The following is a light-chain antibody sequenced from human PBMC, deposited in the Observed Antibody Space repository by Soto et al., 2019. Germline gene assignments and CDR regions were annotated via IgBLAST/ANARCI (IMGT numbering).Light chain of an antibody. CDR1: QSVRRNY. CDR2: GAS. V-gene: IGKV3-20*01. CDR3: QQYGSSPSIT. J-gene: IGKJ5*01. Sequence: EIVLTQSPGTLSLSPGERATLSCRASQSVRRNYLTWYQQKPGQAPRLLIYGASSRATGIPDRFSGSGSGTDFTLIISSLEPEDFAVYYCQQYGSSPSITFGQWTRLEI.